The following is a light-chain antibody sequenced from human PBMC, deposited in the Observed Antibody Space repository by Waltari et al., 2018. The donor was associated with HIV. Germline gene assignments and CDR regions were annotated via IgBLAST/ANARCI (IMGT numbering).Light chain of an antibody. J-gene: IGKJ4*01. CDR1: QSIFNGSNNKKR. Sequence: DIVMTQSTDSLAMSLGERATINCRSSQSIFNGSNNKKRFAWYQQKPWQPPNLLISWAATREPRVADRFSGSGSRTDFTLTINSLQAGDVAVYYCQQFSLSPPLPFGGGPKVEI. CDR2: WAA. V-gene: IGKV4-1*01. CDR3: QQFSLSPPLP.